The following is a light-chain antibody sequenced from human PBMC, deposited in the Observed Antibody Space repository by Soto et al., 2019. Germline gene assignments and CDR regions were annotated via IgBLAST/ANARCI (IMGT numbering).Light chain of an antibody. Sequence: STLRPACAESGYIGQSATISRTGTSSDVGGYNYVSWYQQYPGKAPKLMIYEVSKRPSGVPDRFSGSKSGNTASLTVSGLQAEDEADYYCSSFAGSNTPYVFGTGTKV. CDR2: EVS. CDR1: SSDVGGYNY. J-gene: IGLJ1*01. V-gene: IGLV2-8*01. CDR3: SSFAGSNTPYV.